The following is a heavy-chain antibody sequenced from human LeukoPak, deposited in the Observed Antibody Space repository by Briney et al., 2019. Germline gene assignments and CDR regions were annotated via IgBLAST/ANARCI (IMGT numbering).Heavy chain of an antibody. Sequence: SETLSLTCTVSGCSISSSRYYWGWICHLPGKDLDRSGRIYYSGSTYYNPSLKSRVTISVDTSKNQFSLKLSSVTAADTAVYYCARHRYSYYYDSSGYPYYFDYWGEGTLVTVSS. CDR2: IYYSGST. D-gene: IGHD3-22*01. V-gene: IGHV4-39*01. J-gene: IGHJ4*02. CDR1: GCSISSSRYY. CDR3: ARHRYSYYYDSSGYPYYFDY.